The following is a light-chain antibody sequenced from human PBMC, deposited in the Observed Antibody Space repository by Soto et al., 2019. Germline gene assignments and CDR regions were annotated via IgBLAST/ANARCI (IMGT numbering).Light chain of an antibody. J-gene: IGLJ1*01. Sequence: QSALTQPASVSGSPGQSITISCTGTSSDVGNYNLVSWYQQHPGKAPKLMIYEGSKWPSGVSNRFSGSKSGNTASLTISGLRAEDEADYYCCSYAGGRTYVFGSGTKLTVL. V-gene: IGLV2-23*01. CDR2: EGS. CDR1: SSDVGNYNL. CDR3: CSYAGGRTYV.